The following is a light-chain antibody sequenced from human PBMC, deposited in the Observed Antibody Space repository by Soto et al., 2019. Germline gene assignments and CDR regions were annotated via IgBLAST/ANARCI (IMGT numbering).Light chain of an antibody. CDR3: QQYGSSPPVYT. Sequence: ENALTQSPGTLSLSPGERATLSCRASQSVSSSELAWYQQKPGQALRLLIYGASIRATGIPDRFSGSGSGTDFTLTINRLEPEDFAVYYCQQYGSSPPVYTFGQGTKLEIK. CDR2: GAS. V-gene: IGKV3-20*01. CDR1: QSVSSSE. J-gene: IGKJ2*01.